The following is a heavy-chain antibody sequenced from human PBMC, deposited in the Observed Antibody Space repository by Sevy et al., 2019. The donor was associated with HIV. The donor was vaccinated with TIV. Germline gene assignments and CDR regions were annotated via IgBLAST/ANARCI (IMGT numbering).Heavy chain of an antibody. CDR3: AIPYSSSYGGAFDI. CDR2: FDPEDGET. D-gene: IGHD6-6*01. J-gene: IGHJ3*02. CDR1: GYTLTELS. Sequence: ASVKVSCKVSGYTLTELSMQWVRQAPGKGLEWMGGFDPEDGETIYAQKFQGRVTMTEDTSTDTAYMELSSLRSEDTAVYYCAIPYSSSYGGAFDIWGQGTMVTVSS. V-gene: IGHV1-24*01.